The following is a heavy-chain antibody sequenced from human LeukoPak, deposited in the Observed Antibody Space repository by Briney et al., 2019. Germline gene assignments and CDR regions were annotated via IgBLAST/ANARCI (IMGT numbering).Heavy chain of an antibody. D-gene: IGHD1-7*01. CDR3: AREDVTLELIPYHFDY. Sequence: PSETLSLTCSVSGGSISSRSYYWGWIRQPPGKGLEWIGSIYHTGRTYYNPSLKSRVAISVDTSNNQFFLRLRSVTAADTAVYYCAREDVTLELIPYHFDYWGQGILVTVSS. J-gene: IGHJ4*02. CDR1: GGSISSRSYY. V-gene: IGHV4-39*07. CDR2: IYHTGRT.